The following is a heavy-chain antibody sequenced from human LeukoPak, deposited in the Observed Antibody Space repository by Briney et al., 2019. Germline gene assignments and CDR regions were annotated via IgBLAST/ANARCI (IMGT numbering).Heavy chain of an antibody. D-gene: IGHD1-1*01. CDR1: GYSFSSYA. J-gene: IGHJ6*02. CDR3: ARHWNPYYYGLDV. Sequence: PGESLKISCKGSGYSFSSYAMTWVRQAPGKGLECVSLISASGSSTHYADSVKGRFTISRDNSKNTLFLQMNSLRAEDTAVYYCARHWNPYYYGLDVWGQGTTITVSS. CDR2: ISASGSST. V-gene: IGHV3-23*01.